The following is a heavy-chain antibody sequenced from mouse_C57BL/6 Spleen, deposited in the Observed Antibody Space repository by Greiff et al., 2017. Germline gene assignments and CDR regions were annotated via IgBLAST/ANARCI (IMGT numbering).Heavy chain of an antibody. J-gene: IGHJ4*01. CDR3: TTVEVYGNYGAMDY. Sequence: EVQLQQSGAELVRPGASVKLSCTASGFNIKDYYMHWVKQRPEQGLEWIGRIDPEDGDTEYAPKFPGKATMTADTSSNTAYLQLSSLTSEDTAVYYCTTVEVYGNYGAMDYWGQGTSVTVSS. V-gene: IGHV14-1*01. D-gene: IGHD2-1*01. CDR2: IDPEDGDT. CDR1: GFNIKDYY.